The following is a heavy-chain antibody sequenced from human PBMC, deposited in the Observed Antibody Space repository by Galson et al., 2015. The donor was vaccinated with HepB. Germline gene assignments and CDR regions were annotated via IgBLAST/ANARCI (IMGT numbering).Heavy chain of an antibody. D-gene: IGHD6-19*01. CDR1: GGSISSSSYY. CDR2: IYYSGST. Sequence: ETLSLTCTASGGSISSSSYYWGWIRQPPGKGLEWIGSIYYSGSTHYNPSLKSRVTISVDTSKNQFSLKLSSVTAADTAVYYCARRGQWLGHYYFDYWGQGTLVTVSS. V-gene: IGHV4-39*01. CDR3: ARRGQWLGHYYFDY. J-gene: IGHJ4*02.